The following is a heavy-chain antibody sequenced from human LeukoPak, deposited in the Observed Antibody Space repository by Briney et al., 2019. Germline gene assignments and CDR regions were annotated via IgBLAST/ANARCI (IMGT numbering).Heavy chain of an antibody. D-gene: IGHD2-15*01. J-gene: IGHJ6*02. CDR1: GFTFNNYG. CDR2: ISYDGSNK. CDR3: ARAIGVVVVAATPRYYYYGMDV. V-gene: IGHV3-30*19. Sequence: PGRSLRLSCAASGFTFNNYGMHWVRQAPGKGLEWVAVISYDGSNKYYADSVKGRFTISRDNSKNTLYLQMNSLRAEDTAVYYCARAIGVVVVAATPRYYYYGMDVWGQGTTVTVSS.